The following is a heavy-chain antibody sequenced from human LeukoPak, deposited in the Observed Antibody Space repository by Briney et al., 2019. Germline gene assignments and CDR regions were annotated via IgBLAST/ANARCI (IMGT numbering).Heavy chain of an antibody. J-gene: IGHJ4*02. V-gene: IGHV1-46*01. CDR3: ARDDVAVAGLDY. CDR1: GYTFTSYY. Sequence: ASVKVSCKASGYTFTSYYMHWVRQAPGQGLEWMGIINPSGGSTSYAQKFQGRVTMTRDMSTSTVYMELSSLRSEDTAVYYCARDDVAVAGLDYWGQGTLVTVSS. D-gene: IGHD6-19*01. CDR2: INPSGGST.